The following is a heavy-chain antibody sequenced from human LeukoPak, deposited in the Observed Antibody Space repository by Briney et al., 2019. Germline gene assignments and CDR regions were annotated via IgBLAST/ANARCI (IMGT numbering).Heavy chain of an antibody. V-gene: IGHV4-34*01. J-gene: IGHJ4*02. CDR2: IKHSGST. CDR3: ASAFIYGDYRPFDY. CDR1: GGSFCGYY. D-gene: IGHD4-17*01. Sequence: PSETLSLTCAVYGGSFCGYYWSWTRHPPGKGLEWIGEIKHSGSTNYNPSLKSRVTISVDTSKNQFSLKLSSVTAADTAVYYCASAFIYGDYRPFDYWGQGTLVTVSS.